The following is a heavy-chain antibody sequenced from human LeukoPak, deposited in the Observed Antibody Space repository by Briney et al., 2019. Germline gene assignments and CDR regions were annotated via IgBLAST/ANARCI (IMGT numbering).Heavy chain of an antibody. CDR1: GGSFSGYY. J-gene: IGHJ6*02. D-gene: IGHD3-10*01. Sequence: SETLSLTCAVYGGSFSGYYWSWIRQPPGKGLEWIGEINHSGSTNYNPSLKSRVTISVDTSKNQFSLKLSSVTAADTAVYYCARDVEEYYYGSGSYLYGMDVWGQGTTVTVSS. CDR2: INHSGST. V-gene: IGHV4-34*01. CDR3: ARDVEEYYYGSGSYLYGMDV.